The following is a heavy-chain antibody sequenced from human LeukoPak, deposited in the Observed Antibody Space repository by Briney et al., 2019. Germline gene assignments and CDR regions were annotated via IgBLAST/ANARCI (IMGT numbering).Heavy chain of an antibody. J-gene: IGHJ6*02. CDR3: ARSGVPYGMDV. D-gene: IGHD3-10*01. CDR2: ISGSGRST. Sequence: GGSLRLSCAAFGFTFNSYAMTWVRQAPGKGLEWVSGISGSGRSTSYADFVKGRFTISRDNAKNSLYLQMNSLRDEDTAVYYCARSGVPYGMDVWGQGTTVTVSS. V-gene: IGHV3-23*01. CDR1: GFTFNSYA.